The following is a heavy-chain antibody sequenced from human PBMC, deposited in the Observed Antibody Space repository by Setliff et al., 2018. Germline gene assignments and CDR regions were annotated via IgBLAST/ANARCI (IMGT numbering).Heavy chain of an antibody. CDR3: ASEKGSTMVRGVMAH. CDR1: GFTFSTYG. Sequence: GGSLRLSCAASGFTFSTYGLNWVRQAPGKGLEWISYLNNDGTTIYYADSVRGRFTISRDNARDSLYLQMNSLRAEDTAVYYCASEKGSTMVRGVMAHWGQGTLVTVSS. J-gene: IGHJ4*02. CDR2: LNNDGTTI. V-gene: IGHV3-48*04. D-gene: IGHD3-10*01.